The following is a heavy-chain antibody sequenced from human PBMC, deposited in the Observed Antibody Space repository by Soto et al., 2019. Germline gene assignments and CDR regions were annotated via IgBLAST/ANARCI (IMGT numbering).Heavy chain of an antibody. V-gene: IGHV5-51*01. CDR1: GYSIGNYW. J-gene: IGHJ4*02. CDR2: IYPADSDT. CDR3: ASSSWSLYLTGATYFDF. Sequence: NGAGYSIGNYWVGWVRQINGKGLEWMGMIYPADSDTKYSPSFEGQVTISADRSISTAYLQWSGLKASDTAMYYCASSSWSLYLTGATYFDFCAQGALVT. D-gene: IGHD1-7*01.